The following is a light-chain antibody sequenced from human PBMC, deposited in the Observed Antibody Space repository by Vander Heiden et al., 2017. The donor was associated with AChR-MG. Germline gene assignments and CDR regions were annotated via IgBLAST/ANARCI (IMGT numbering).Light chain of an antibody. J-gene: IGKJ2*02. Sequence: EIVLTQSPGTLSLSPGERATLSCRASQSVSSSYLAWYQQKPGQAPRLLIYGASSRATGIPDRFSGSGSGTDFTLTISRLEPEDFAVYYWQQDGSRCTFGQGTKLEIK. V-gene: IGKV3-20*01. CDR3: QQDGSRCT. CDR1: QSVSSSY. CDR2: GAS.